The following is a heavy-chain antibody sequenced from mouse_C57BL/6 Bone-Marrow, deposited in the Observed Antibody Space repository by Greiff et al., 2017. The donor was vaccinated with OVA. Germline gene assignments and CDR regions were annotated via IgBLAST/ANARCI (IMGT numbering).Heavy chain of an antibody. Sequence: EVHLVESGGGLVKPGGSLKLSCAASGFTFSSYAMSWVRQTPEKRLEWVATISDGGSYTYYPANVKGRFTISRDNAKNNLYLQMSHLKSEDTAMYYCARALWDGAMDYWGQGTSVTVSS. CDR3: ARALWDGAMDY. J-gene: IGHJ4*01. V-gene: IGHV5-4*01. CDR1: GFTFSSYA. CDR2: ISDGGSYT. D-gene: IGHD4-1*01.